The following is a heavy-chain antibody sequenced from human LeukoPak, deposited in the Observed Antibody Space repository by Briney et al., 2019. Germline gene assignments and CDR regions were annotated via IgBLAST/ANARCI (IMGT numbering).Heavy chain of an antibody. Sequence: ASVKVSCKASGYIFTSCYMHWVRQAPGRVLEWMGIIDPSSGTTTYAQKFQGRVTMTRDTSTSTVNMELSSLRSEDTAVYYCARDLGVGYSGYLLPDYWGQGTLVTVSS. CDR1: GYIFTSCY. D-gene: IGHD3-3*01. V-gene: IGHV1-46*01. CDR2: IDPSSGTT. CDR3: ARDLGVGYSGYLLPDY. J-gene: IGHJ4*02.